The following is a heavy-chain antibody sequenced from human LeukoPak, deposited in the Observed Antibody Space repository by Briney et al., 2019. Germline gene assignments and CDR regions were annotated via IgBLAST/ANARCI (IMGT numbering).Heavy chain of an antibody. CDR1: GGSISSGGYY. CDR2: IYYSGST. V-gene: IGHV4-31*03. Sequence: SETLSLICTVSGGSISSGGYYWSWIRQHPGKGLEWIGYIYYSGSTYYNPSLKSRVTISVDTSKNQFSLKLSSVTAADTAVYYCARGYGDSPYFDYWGQGTLVTVSS. J-gene: IGHJ4*02. D-gene: IGHD4-17*01. CDR3: ARGYGDSPYFDY.